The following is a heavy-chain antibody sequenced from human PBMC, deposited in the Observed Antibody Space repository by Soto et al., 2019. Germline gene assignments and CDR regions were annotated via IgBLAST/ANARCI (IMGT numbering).Heavy chain of an antibody. CDR3: AKDRGHCSGGSCYSGYLY. D-gene: IGHD2-15*01. Sequence: GGSLRLSCAASGFTFSSYAMSWVRQAPGKGLEWVSAISGSGGSTYYADSVKGRFTISRDNSKNTLYLQMNSLRAEDTAVYYCAKDRGHCSGGSCYSGYLYWGQGTLVTVSS. CDR1: GFTFSSYA. J-gene: IGHJ4*02. CDR2: ISGSGGST. V-gene: IGHV3-23*01.